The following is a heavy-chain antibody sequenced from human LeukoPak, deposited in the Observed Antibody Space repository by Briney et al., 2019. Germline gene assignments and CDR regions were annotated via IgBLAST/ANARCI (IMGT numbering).Heavy chain of an antibody. Sequence: SETLSLTCTVSGGSISSYYWSWLRQPPGKGLEWFGYIYYSGSTNYNPSLKSRVTISVDTSKNQFSLKLSSVTAADTAVYYCARERLGELSDAFDIWGQGTMVTVSS. CDR3: ARERLGELSDAFDI. CDR1: GGSISSYY. CDR2: IYYSGST. J-gene: IGHJ3*02. V-gene: IGHV4-59*01. D-gene: IGHD3-16*02.